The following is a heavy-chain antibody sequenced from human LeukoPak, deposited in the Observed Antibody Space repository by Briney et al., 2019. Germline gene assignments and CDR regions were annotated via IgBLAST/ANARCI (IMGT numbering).Heavy chain of an antibody. V-gene: IGHV4-4*09. CDR1: GGSISGYY. J-gene: IGHJ4*02. CDR2: IYTSGST. CDR3: ARHPPPGGSSGYYLLFDY. Sequence: PSETLSLTCTVSGGSISGYYWSWIRQPPGKGLEWIGYIYTSGSTNYNPSLKSRVTISVDTSKNQFSLKLSSVTAADTAVYYCARHPPPGGSSGYYLLFDYWGQGTLVTVSS. D-gene: IGHD3-22*01.